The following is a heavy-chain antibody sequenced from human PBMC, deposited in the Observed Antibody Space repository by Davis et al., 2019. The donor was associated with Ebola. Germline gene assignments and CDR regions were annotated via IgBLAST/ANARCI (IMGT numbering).Heavy chain of an antibody. V-gene: IGHV4-59*01. D-gene: IGHD6-6*01. CDR2: IYYSGST. Sequence: SETLSLTCTVSGGSISSYYWSWIRQPPGKGLEWIGYIYYSGSTNYNPSLKSRVTISVDTSKNQFSLKLSSVTAADTAVYYCARGPGDSSSSYYYYGMDVWGKGTTVTVSS. CDR1: GGSISSYY. CDR3: ARGPGDSSSSYYYYGMDV. J-gene: IGHJ6*04.